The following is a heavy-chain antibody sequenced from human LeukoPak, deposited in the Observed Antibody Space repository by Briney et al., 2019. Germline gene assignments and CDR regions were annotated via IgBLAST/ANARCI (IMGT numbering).Heavy chain of an antibody. Sequence: GRSLILSCTASGFTFGDYAMTWVRQAPGKGLEWVGFIRSKAYGGTTEYAASVKDRFTISRDDSKSIAYLQMNSLKPEDTAVYYCSQCSGGSCYHGMDVWGQGTTVTVSS. V-gene: IGHV3-49*04. D-gene: IGHD2-15*01. CDR3: SQCSGGSCYHGMDV. CDR2: IRSKAYGGTT. J-gene: IGHJ6*02. CDR1: GFTFGDYA.